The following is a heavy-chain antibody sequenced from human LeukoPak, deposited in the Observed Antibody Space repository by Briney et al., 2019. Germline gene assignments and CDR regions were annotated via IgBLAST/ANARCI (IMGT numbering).Heavy chain of an antibody. V-gene: IGHV3-15*01. Sequence: GGSLRLSCAASGFTFSSAWMTWVRQAPGKGLEWVGSIISKAEDRTIAYAAHVNGRVTISRDDSQNTLFLQMNGMKTEDAAVYHCVTGIRSGYYAYWGQGTLVTVSS. CDR3: VTGIRSGYYAY. D-gene: IGHD3-22*01. CDR2: IISKAEDRTI. J-gene: IGHJ4*02. CDR1: GFTFSSAW.